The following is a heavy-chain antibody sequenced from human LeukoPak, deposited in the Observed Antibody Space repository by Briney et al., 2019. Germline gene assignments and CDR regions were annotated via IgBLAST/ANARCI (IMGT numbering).Heavy chain of an antibody. Sequence: GGSLRLSCAASGFTFSSYDMHWVRQAPGKGLEWVTFILYDGSNKYYAGSVKGRFTISRDNSKNTLYLQMNSLRAEDTAVYYCARGRIAVAGTVVWGQGTLVTVSS. J-gene: IGHJ4*02. CDR1: GFTFSSYD. CDR3: ARGRIAVAGTVV. V-gene: IGHV3-30*02. CDR2: ILYDGSNK. D-gene: IGHD6-19*01.